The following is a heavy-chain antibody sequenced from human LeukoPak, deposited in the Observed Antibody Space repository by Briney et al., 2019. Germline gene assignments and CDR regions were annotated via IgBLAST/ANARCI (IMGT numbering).Heavy chain of an antibody. CDR2: INHSGST. Sequence: PSETLSLTCAVYGGSFSGYYWSWIRQPPGKGLEWIGEINHSGSTNYNPSLKSRVTISVDTSKNQFSLKLSSVTAADTAVYYCARGRIYYYGSGSSSIDVWGQGTTVTVSS. J-gene: IGHJ6*02. CDR1: GGSFSGYY. D-gene: IGHD3-10*01. CDR3: ARGRIYYYGSGSSSIDV. V-gene: IGHV4-34*01.